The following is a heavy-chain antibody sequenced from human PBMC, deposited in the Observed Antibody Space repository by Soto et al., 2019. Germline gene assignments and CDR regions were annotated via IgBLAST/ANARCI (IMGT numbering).Heavy chain of an antibody. CDR2: IRSKAYCGTT. CDR3: TRDLHSAVASEY. J-gene: IGHJ4*02. CDR1: GFNFGDYA. Sequence: SLRLSCTSSGFNFGDYAMSWVRQAPWKGLEWVGFIRSKAYCGTTEYAASVRGRFTISRDDSKSIAYLQMNSLKTEDTAVYYCTRDLHSAVASEYWGQGTLVSVSA. V-gene: IGHV3-49*04. D-gene: IGHD6-19*01.